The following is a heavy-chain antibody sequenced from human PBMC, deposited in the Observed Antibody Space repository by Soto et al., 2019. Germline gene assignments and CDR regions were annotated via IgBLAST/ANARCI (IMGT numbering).Heavy chain of an antibody. D-gene: IGHD3-22*01. V-gene: IGHV3-30*18. CDR3: AKGAPVVVVMEDYFDY. Sequence: GGSLRLSCAASGFTFSSYGMHWVRQAPGKGLEWVAVISYDGSNKYYADSVKGRFTISRDNSKNTLYLQMNSLRAEDTAVYYCAKGAPVVVVMEDYFDYWGQGTLVTVSS. CDR2: ISYDGSNK. CDR1: GFTFSSYG. J-gene: IGHJ4*02.